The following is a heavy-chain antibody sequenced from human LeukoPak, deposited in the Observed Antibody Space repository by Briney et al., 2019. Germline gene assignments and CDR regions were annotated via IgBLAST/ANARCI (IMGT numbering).Heavy chain of an antibody. V-gene: IGHV4-39*01. CDR1: GGSISSSSFY. J-gene: IGHJ4*02. CDR2: LHYSGTT. CDR3: ASQRVWVSAWQIDS. D-gene: IGHD6-19*01. Sequence: SETLSLTCTVSGGSISSSSFYWAWIRQPPGKGREWIAMLHYSGTTYYNPSLKSRVSISVDTSKNQFSLNLSFVTAADTAVYYCASQRVWVSAWQIDSWGQGALVTVSS.